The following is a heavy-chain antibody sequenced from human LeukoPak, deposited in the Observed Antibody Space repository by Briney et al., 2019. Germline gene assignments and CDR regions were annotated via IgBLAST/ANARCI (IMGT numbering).Heavy chain of an antibody. J-gene: IGHJ3*02. D-gene: IGHD4/OR15-4a*01. CDR3: ASYDYGGRDAFDI. CDR2: IYYSGST. Sequence: PSETLSPTCTVSGGSISSSSYYWGWIRQPPGKGLEWIGYIYYSGSTNYNPSLKSRVTISVDTSKNQFSLKLSSVTAADTAVYYCASYDYGGRDAFDIWGQGTMVTVSS. V-gene: IGHV4-61*05. CDR1: GGSISSSSYY.